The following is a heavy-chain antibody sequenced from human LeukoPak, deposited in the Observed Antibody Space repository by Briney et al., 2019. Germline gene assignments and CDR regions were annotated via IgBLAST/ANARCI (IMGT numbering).Heavy chain of an antibody. CDR1: GYTLTELS. CDR3: ARDHSSSSWMDSFEI. CDR2: FDPEDGVT. Sequence: GASVKVSCKVSGYTLTELSMHWVRQAPGKGLEWMGGFDPEDGVTIYAQKFQGRVTMTEDTSTDTAYMELSSLRSEDTAVYYCARDHSSSSWMDSFEIWGPGTKVTVSS. V-gene: IGHV1-24*01. J-gene: IGHJ3*02. D-gene: IGHD6-6*01.